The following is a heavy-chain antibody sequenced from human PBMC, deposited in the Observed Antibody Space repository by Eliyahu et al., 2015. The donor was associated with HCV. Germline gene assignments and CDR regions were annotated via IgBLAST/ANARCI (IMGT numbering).Heavy chain of an antibody. Sequence: CSAPTGFTFNXHVMSWVRXAPGKGLEXXSIIYVDGSRTSYAXSVKGRFTXSRDNSKNTLXMQMKNLXAEDTALYXCAKDDCNYGVCPKSWGQGTLVTVSS. V-gene: IGHV3-23*03. J-gene: IGHJ5*02. CDR1: GFTFNXHV. CDR2: IYVDGSRT. CDR3: AKDDCNYGVCPKS. D-gene: IGHD2-8*01.